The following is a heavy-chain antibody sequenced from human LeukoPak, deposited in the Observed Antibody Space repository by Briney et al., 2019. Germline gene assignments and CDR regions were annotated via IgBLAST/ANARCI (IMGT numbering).Heavy chain of an antibody. Sequence: ASVKVSCKVSGYTLTELSMHWVRQAPGKGLEWMGGFDPEDGETIYAQKFQGRVTMTEDTSTDTAYMEPSSLRSEDTAVYYCATKALADFWSGYSLGYWGQGTLVTVSS. CDR3: ATKALADFWSGYSLGY. D-gene: IGHD3-3*01. CDR1: GYTLTELS. V-gene: IGHV1-24*01. J-gene: IGHJ4*02. CDR2: FDPEDGET.